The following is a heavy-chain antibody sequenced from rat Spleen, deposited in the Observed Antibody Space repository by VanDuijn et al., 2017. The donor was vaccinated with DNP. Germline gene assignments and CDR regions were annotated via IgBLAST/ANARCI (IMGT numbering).Heavy chain of an antibody. CDR3: SRVDLGAPLDY. V-gene: IGHV2S12*01. CDR1: GFSLTSYD. D-gene: IGHD5-1*01. CDR2: ISRGGSA. Sequence: QVQLKESGPGLVQPSQTLSLTCTVSGFSLTSYDVHWVRQPPGKGLEWIAGISRGGSAFYSSALKSRLSISRDTSKSQVFLEMNSLRTEETSMYFCSRVDLGAPLDYWGQGVMVTVSS. J-gene: IGHJ2*01.